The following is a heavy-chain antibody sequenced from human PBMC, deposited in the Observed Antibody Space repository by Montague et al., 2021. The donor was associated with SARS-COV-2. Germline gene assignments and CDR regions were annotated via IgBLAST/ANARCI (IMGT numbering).Heavy chain of an antibody. Sequence: CAISGDSVSSKSVAWHWIRQSPSRGLEWLGRTYYRSKWDSDYAESVKRRLVITPDTSKNQVSLQLNSVIPEDTAVHFCASSGITLTGLNAFDIWGQGTMVTVSS. D-gene: IGHD3-9*01. CDR3: ASSGITLTGLNAFDI. CDR2: TYYRSKWDS. J-gene: IGHJ3*02. V-gene: IGHV6-1*01. CDR1: GDSVSSKSVA.